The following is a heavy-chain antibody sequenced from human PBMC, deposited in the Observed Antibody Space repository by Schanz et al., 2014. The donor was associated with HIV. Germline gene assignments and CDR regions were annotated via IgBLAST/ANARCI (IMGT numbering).Heavy chain of an antibody. Sequence: QVHLVESGGGVVQPGRSLRLSCAASGFTFSSYGMHWVRQAPGKGLEWVAVISSDGSEEYFADSVKGRFTISRDNSKNTLYLQMNRLRTEDTALYYCAKGASPYHDSSGFYPDYWSQGTLVTVSS. D-gene: IGHD3-22*01. J-gene: IGHJ4*02. CDR2: ISSDGSEE. CDR1: GFTFSSYG. V-gene: IGHV3-30*18. CDR3: AKGASPYHDSSGFYPDY.